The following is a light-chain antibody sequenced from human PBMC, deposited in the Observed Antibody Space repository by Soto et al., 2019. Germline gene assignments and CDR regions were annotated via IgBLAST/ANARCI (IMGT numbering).Light chain of an antibody. CDR1: QGISSA. CDR2: DAS. J-gene: IGKJ1*01. CDR3: QQFNSYLCW. V-gene: IGKV1-13*02. Sequence: AIQLTQSPSSLSASVGDRVTITCRASQGISSALAWYQQKPGKAPKLLLYDASSMESGVPSRFSGSGCGTDFTFTISSLQPEDFATHYCQQFNSYLCWFSEGTKVEIK.